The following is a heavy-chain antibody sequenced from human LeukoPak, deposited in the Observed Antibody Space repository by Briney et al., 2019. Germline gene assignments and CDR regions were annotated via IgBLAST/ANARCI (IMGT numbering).Heavy chain of an antibody. Sequence: SETLSLTCGVSGESLSGYYWSWIRQSQGKGLEWIGEINHSGSTNYNPSLKSRVSISLDTSKNQFSLNLSSVTAADTAMYYCARQLGYCSGGSCYYFDYWGQGTLVIVSS. D-gene: IGHD2-15*01. CDR3: ARQLGYCSGGSCYYFDY. CDR2: INHSGST. V-gene: IGHV4-34*01. J-gene: IGHJ4*02. CDR1: GESLSGYY.